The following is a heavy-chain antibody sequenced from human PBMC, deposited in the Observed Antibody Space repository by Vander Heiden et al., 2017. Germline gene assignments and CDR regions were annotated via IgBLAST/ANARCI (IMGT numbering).Heavy chain of an antibody. CDR2: INPYNGDT. D-gene: IGHD4-17*01. CDR1: GYTFTDHY. J-gene: IGHJ4*02. CDR3: ARGRPVTVTTGDY. V-gene: IGHV1-2*02. Sequence: QVQLVQSGAEVKKPGASVKVSCKVSGYTFTDHYIHWIRQTGGQGLEWMGWINPYNGDTKLPQKFQGRVTMTRDTSITSVYLELNWLTSDDTAVYYCARGRPVTVTTGDYWGQGTLVTVPS.